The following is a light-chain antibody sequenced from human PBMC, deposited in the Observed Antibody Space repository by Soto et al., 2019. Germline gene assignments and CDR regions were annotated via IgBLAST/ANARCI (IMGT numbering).Light chain of an antibody. CDR3: QHARSFPIT. CDR1: QSVGKY. J-gene: IGKJ5*01. Sequence: EIVMTQSPATLSLSPGERATLSCRASQSVGKYLVWYQQKPGQAPRLLIYDASNRATGIPARFSGSGSGTDFTLTISSLEPEDFAVYYCQHARSFPITFGQGTRLE. CDR2: DAS. V-gene: IGKV3-11*01.